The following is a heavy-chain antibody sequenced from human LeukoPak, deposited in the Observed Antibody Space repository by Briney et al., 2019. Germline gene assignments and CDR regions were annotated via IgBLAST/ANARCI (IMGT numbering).Heavy chain of an antibody. CDR2: INHSGST. V-gene: IGHV4-34*01. Sequence: SETLSLTCAVYGGSFSGYYWSWIRQPPGKGLEWIGEINHSGSTNYNPSLKSRVTISVDTSKNQFSLKLSSVTAADTAVYYCARGFKGTSYYYYYMDVWAKGPRSPSP. D-gene: IGHD2-2*01. CDR3: ARGFKGTSYYYYYMDV. J-gene: IGHJ6*03. CDR1: GGSFSGYY.